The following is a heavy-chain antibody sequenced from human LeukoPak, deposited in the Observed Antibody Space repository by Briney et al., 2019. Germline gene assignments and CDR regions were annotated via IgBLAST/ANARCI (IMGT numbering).Heavy chain of an antibody. Sequence: GRSLRLSCAASGFTFDDYAMHWVRHDPGKGLEWVSGISWNSGSIVYADCVKGRFTISRDNAKNSLYLQMNSLRAEDTALYYCAKEFGPATQRGAIYYYYGMDVWGQGTTVTVSS. CDR3: AKEFGPATQRGAIYYYYGMDV. CDR2: ISWNSGSI. V-gene: IGHV3-9*01. D-gene: IGHD2-15*01. J-gene: IGHJ6*02. CDR1: GFTFDDYA.